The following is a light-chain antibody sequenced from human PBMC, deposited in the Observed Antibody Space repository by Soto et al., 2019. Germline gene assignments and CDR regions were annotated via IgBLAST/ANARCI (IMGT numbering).Light chain of an antibody. CDR3: GTWDSSLSTVV. CDR2: ENN. CDR1: SSNIGNNY. J-gene: IGLJ3*02. Sequence: QSVLTQPPSVSAAPGQKVTISCSGSSSNIGNNYVSWYQHLPGTAPKLLIYENNKRPSGIPDRFSGSKSGTSATLGITGLQTGDEADYYCGTWDSSLSTVVVGGGTKRTVL. V-gene: IGLV1-51*02.